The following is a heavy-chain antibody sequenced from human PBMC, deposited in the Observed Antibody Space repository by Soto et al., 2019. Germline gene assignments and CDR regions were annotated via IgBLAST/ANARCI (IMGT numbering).Heavy chain of an antibody. CDR1: GFTFSYYG. J-gene: IGHJ4*02. CDR2: ISYDGSDR. Sequence: HPGGSLRLSCEGPGFTFSYYGFHWVRQSPGKGLEWVAMISYDGSDRYYRDSVQGRFTISRDDSKNTVFLQMNSLRTEDTAMYYCARSTYCNGGSCYPQYWGPGTLVTVPQ. CDR3: ARSTYCNGGSCYPQY. V-gene: IGHV3-30*03. D-gene: IGHD2-15*01.